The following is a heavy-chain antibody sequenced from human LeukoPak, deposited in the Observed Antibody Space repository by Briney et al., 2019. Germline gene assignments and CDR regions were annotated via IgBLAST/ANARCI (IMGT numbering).Heavy chain of an antibody. V-gene: IGHV3-30*18. CDR2: ISYDGSNK. J-gene: IGHJ6*02. CDR3: AKDGTGDTAMAVYYYYGMDD. D-gene: IGHD5-18*01. Sequence: PGRSLRLSCAASGFTFSGYGMHWVRQAPGKGLEWVALISYDGSNKYYADSVKGRFTISRDNSKNTLYLQMNTLRAEDTAVYYCAKDGTGDTAMAVYYYYGMDDWGQGTTVTVSS. CDR1: GFTFSGYG.